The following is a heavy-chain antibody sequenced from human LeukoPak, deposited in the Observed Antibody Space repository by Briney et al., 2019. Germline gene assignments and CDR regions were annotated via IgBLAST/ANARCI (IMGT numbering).Heavy chain of an antibody. V-gene: IGHV4-59*01. Sequence: KASETLSLTCTVSGGSISSYYWSWIRQPPGKGLEWIGYIYYSGSTNYNPSLKSRVTISVDTSKNQFSLKLSSVTAADTAVYYCARVEHRPLCSWFGPWGQGTLVTVSS. CDR1: GGSISSYY. CDR3: ARVEHRPLCSWFGP. D-gene: IGHD3-10*02. J-gene: IGHJ5*02. CDR2: IYYSGST.